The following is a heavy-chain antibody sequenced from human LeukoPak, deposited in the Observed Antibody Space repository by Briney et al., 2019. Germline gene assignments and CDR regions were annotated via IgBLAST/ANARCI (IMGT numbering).Heavy chain of an antibody. J-gene: IGHJ4*02. CDR2: ITGSGSGI. CDR3: AKWGDYDVLTGYYVSDY. V-gene: IGHV3-23*01. CDR1: GFTFSNYA. Sequence: GGSLRLSCAASGFTFSNYAMSRVRQAPGKGLEWVSAITGSGSGIYYADSMKIRFTISRDNSKNTLYLQINSLRAEDTAVYYCAKWGDYDVLTGYYVSDYWGQGTLVTVSS. D-gene: IGHD3-9*01.